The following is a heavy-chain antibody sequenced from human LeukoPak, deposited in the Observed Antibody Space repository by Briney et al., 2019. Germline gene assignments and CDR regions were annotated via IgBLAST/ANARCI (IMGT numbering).Heavy chain of an antibody. CDR2: MNPNSGNT. D-gene: IGHD6-6*01. Sequence: GASVKVSCKASGYTFTSYDINWVRQATGQGLEWMGWMNPNSGNTGYAQKFQGRVTMTRNTSISTAYMELSSLRPEDTAVYYCARVGSIAARRRGNWFDPWGQGTLVTVSS. J-gene: IGHJ5*02. CDR3: ARVGSIAARRRGNWFDP. CDR1: GYTFTSYD. V-gene: IGHV1-8*01.